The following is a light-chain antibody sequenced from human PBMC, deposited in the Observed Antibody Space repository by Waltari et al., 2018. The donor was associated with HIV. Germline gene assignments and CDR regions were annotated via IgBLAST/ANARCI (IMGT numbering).Light chain of an antibody. CDR3: QQYGNSPLT. CDR1: QSLSSNF. J-gene: IGKJ4*01. V-gene: IGKV3-20*01. Sequence: EIVLTQSPGTLSLSPGERATLSCRASQSLSSNFLAWYQQKPGQAPRLLIYGTSNRATGIPDRFSGSGSGTDFSLTISRLEPEDFAVYYCQQYGNSPLTFGGGTKVEIK. CDR2: GTS.